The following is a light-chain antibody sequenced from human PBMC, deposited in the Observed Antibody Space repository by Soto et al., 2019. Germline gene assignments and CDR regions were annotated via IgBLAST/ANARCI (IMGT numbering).Light chain of an antibody. CDR1: QSISSW. CDR3: QQYQTYAT. J-gene: IGKJ5*01. V-gene: IGKV1-5*03. Sequence: DIQMTQSPSILSASVGDRVTITCRASQSISSWLAWYQQKPGKAPNLLIHKASHLESGVPSRFSGSGSGTEFTLTISSLQPDDFATYYCQQYQTYATFGQGTRLEIK. CDR2: KAS.